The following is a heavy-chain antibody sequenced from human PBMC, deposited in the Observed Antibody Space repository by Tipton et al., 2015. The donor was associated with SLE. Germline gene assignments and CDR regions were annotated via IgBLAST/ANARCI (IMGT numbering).Heavy chain of an antibody. J-gene: IGHJ4*02. CDR3: ARGNIVASSFDY. V-gene: IGHV4-59*10. Sequence: LRLSCAVYGGSFSGYYWSWIRQPAGKGLEWIGHIYTSGSTNYNPSLKSRVTISVDTSKNQFSLKLSSVTAADTAVYYCARGNIVASSFDYWGQGTLVTVSS. D-gene: IGHD5-12*01. CDR2: IYTSGST. CDR1: GGSFSGYY.